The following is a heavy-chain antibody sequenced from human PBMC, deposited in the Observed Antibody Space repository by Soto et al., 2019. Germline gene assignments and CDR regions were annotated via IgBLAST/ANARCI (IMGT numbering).Heavy chain of an antibody. Sequence: SVKVSCKASGGTFSSYTISWVRQSPGQGLEWMGRIIPILGIANYAQKFQGRVTITADKSTSTAYMELSSLRSEDTAVYYCARALSLYSSSSTFDPWGQGTLVTVSS. CDR1: GGTFSSYT. J-gene: IGHJ5*02. V-gene: IGHV1-69*02. CDR2: IIPILGIA. D-gene: IGHD6-6*01. CDR3: ARALSLYSSSSTFDP.